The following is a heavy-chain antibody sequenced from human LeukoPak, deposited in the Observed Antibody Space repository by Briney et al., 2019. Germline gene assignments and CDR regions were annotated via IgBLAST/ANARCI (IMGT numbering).Heavy chain of an antibody. Sequence: GSLRLSCAASGFTVSSNYMSWVRQAPGKGLEWVSSISSSSSYIYYADSVKGRFTISRDNAKNSLYLQMNSLRAEDTAVYYCARLYARRGAGGFNFDYWGQGTLVTVSS. J-gene: IGHJ4*02. V-gene: IGHV3-21*01. CDR2: ISSSSSYI. CDR3: ARLYARRGAGGFNFDY. D-gene: IGHD1-26*01. CDR1: GFTVSSNY.